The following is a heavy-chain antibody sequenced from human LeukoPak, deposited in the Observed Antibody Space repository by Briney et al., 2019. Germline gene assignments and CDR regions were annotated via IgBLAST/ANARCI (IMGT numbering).Heavy chain of an antibody. Sequence: ASVKVSCKASGYTFTSYDINWVRQAPGQGLEWMGWMNPNSGNTGYAQKFQGRVTMTRNTSISTAYMELSSLISEDTAMYYCARAYPSGYSSGWYSGRLYYFDYWGQGALVTVSS. D-gene: IGHD6-19*01. V-gene: IGHV1-8*01. CDR1: GYTFTSYD. CDR2: MNPNSGNT. CDR3: ARAYPSGYSSGWYSGRLYYFDY. J-gene: IGHJ4*02.